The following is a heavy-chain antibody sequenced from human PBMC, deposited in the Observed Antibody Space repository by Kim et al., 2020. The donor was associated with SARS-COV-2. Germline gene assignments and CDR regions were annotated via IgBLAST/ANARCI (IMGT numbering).Heavy chain of an antibody. CDR3: ARYTSSWYLDY. CDR2: S. J-gene: IGHJ4*02. V-gene: IGHV6-1*01. Sequence: SDYGISVRSRISITPDTSKNQFSRQLKSVTPEDTAVYYCARYTSSWYLDYWGQGTLVTVSS. D-gene: IGHD6-13*01.